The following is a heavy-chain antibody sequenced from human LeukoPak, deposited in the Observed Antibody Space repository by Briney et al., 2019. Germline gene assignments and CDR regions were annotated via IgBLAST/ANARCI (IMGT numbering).Heavy chain of an antibody. V-gene: IGHV4-31*03. CDR1: GGSIGTSQYY. CDR3: ARGRYAYGWNDS. CDR2: ISDSGST. J-gene: IGHJ5*01. D-gene: IGHD3-16*01. Sequence: SETLSLTCTVSGGSIGTSQYYWNWIRHHPGKGLEWIGFISDSGSTLYNPSLKSRVTISSDTSKTQSSLKLTSVTAADTAVYYCARGRYAYGWNDSWGQGTLVTDSS.